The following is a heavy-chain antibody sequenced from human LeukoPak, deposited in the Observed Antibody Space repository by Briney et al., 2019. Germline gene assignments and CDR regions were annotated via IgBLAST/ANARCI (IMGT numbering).Heavy chain of an antibody. CDR1: GFTFSDYA. V-gene: IGHV3-33*01. CDR3: VVQGWVFRAPTQYYFDY. D-gene: IGHD1-1*01. Sequence: GGSLRLSCAASGFTFSDYAMHWVRQAPGKGLEWVAVIGYDGSNKYDADSVKGRFTISRDNSKNMMYLQMNSLRAEDTAVYYCVVQGWVFRAPTQYYFDYWGQGTLVTVSS. J-gene: IGHJ4*02. CDR2: IGYDGSNK.